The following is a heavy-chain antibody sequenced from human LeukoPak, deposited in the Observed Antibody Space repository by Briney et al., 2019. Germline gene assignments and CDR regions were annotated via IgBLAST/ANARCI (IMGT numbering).Heavy chain of an antibody. J-gene: IGHJ6*02. CDR1: GGSISSSSYY. D-gene: IGHD7-27*01. Sequence: SETLSLTCTVSGGSISSSSYYWGWIRQPPGKGLEWIGSIYYSGSTYYNPSLKSRVTISVDTSKNQFSLKLSSVTAADTAVYYCARSTGDLLYYYYGMDVWGQGTTVTVSS. CDR3: ARSTGDLLYYYYGMDV. V-gene: IGHV4-39*07. CDR2: IYYSGST.